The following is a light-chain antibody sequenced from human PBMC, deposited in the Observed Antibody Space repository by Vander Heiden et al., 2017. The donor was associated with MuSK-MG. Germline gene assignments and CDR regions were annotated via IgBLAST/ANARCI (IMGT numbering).Light chain of an antibody. V-gene: IGKV3-15*01. CDR1: QSVSSN. J-gene: IGKJ4*01. CDR2: GAS. Sequence: EIVMTQSPAPLSVSPGERATLSCRASQSVSSNLAWYQQKPGQAPRLLSYGASTRAAGIPVRVSASGSGTESTLTISSLPSEDVAVYYCQQFHNWPPTFGGGTKVEIK. CDR3: QQFHNWPPT.